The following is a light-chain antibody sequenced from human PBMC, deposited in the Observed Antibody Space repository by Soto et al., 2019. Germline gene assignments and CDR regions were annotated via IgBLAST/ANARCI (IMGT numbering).Light chain of an antibody. V-gene: IGKV3-11*01. Sequence: EIVLTQSPGTLSLSPGERATLSWRASQSVSSYLAWYQQKPGQAPRLLIYDASNRATGIPARFSGSGSGTDLTLTISSLEPEDFEVYYCQQRSNWLLTFGGGTKVDIK. CDR3: QQRSNWLLT. J-gene: IGKJ4*01. CDR2: DAS. CDR1: QSVSSY.